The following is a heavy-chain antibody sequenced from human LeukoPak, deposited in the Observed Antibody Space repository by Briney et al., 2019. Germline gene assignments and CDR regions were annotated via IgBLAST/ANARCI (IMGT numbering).Heavy chain of an antibody. CDR1: GYTFTSNY. J-gene: IGHJ4*02. Sequence: ASVKVSCKAFGYTFTSNYMHWVRQAPGQGPEWMGVISPSGGSTTYAQKFQGRVTITADKSTSTAYMELSSLRSEDTAVYYCARRNIITTRVPYYFDYWGQGTLVTVSS. CDR3: ARRNIITTRVPYYFDY. CDR2: ISPSGGST. D-gene: IGHD4-11*01. V-gene: IGHV1-46*01.